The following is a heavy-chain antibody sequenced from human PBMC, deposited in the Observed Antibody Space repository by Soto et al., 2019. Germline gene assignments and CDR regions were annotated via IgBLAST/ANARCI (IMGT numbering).Heavy chain of an antibody. CDR1: GFTFSGYW. V-gene: IGHV3-7*01. CDR2: IKQDGSEK. Sequence: ESGGGLVQPGGSLRLSCAASGFTFSGYWMSWVRQAPGKGLKWVANIKQDGSEKYYVDSVKGRFTISRDNAKNSLYLLMNSLRAEDTAVYYCAKNNRYCSSTNCFVFDYWGQGTLVTVSS. CDR3: AKNNRYCSSTNCFVFDY. D-gene: IGHD2-2*01. J-gene: IGHJ4*02.